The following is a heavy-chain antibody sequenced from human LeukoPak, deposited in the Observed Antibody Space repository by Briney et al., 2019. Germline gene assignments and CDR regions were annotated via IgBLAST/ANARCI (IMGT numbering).Heavy chain of an antibody. CDR3: ARGPVPAAAISSGAFDY. Sequence: PSETLSLTCAVSGGSISSGGYSWSWIRQPPGKGLEWIGYIYHSGSTYYNPSLKSRVTISVDTSKNQFSLKLSSVTAADTAVYYCARGPVPAAAISSGAFDYWGQGTLVTVSS. V-gene: IGHV4-30-2*01. D-gene: IGHD2-2*01. CDR2: IYHSGST. J-gene: IGHJ4*02. CDR1: GGSISSGGYS.